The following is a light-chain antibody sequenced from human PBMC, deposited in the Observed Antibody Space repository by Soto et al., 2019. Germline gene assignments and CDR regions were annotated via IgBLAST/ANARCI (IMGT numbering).Light chain of an antibody. CDR1: QSVSTF. J-gene: IGKJ5*01. CDR2: NAS. CDR3: QQRGDWPPIT. Sequence: EIVLTQSPGTLSLSPGERAILSSRASQSVSTFLAWFQQKPGQPPRLLIYNASNRTTGIPARFSGSGSGTDFTLTISSLEPEDFAVYYCQQRGDWPPITFGQGTRLEIK. V-gene: IGKV3-11*01.